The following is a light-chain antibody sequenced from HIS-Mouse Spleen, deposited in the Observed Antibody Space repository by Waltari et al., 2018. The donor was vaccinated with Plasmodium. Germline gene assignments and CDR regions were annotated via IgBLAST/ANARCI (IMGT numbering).Light chain of an antibody. J-gene: IGKJ3*01. V-gene: IGKV1-5*03. CDR2: KAF. CDR1: QSISSW. Sequence: DIQMTQSPSTLSAPVGDRVTITCRASQSISSWLAWYQQKPGKAPKLLIYKAFSLESGVPSRFSGSGSGTEFTLTISSLQPDDFATYYCQQYNNWPFTFGPGTKVDIK. CDR3: QQYNNWPFT.